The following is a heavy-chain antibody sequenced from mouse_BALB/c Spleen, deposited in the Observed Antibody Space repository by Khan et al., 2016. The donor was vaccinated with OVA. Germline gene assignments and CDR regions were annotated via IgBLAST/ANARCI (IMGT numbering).Heavy chain of an antibody. CDR1: GYSFTLYY. CDR3: ARGYDFFAY. D-gene: IGHD2-14*01. CDR2: VNPNTGGS. V-gene: IGHV1-26*01. J-gene: IGHJ3*01. Sequence: VQLKESGPDLVKPGASVKISCKASGYSFTLYYMTWVKQSHGKSLEWIGRVNPNTGGSDYNQEFKGKAILTVDKSSNPAYMELHSLTSEDSAVYYCARGYDFFAYWGQGTLVTVSA.